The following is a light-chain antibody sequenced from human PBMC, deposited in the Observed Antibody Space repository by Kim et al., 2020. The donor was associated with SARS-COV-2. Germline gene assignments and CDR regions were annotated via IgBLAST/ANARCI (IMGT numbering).Light chain of an antibody. CDR2: DVS. Sequence: QSALTQPASVSGSPGQSITISCTGTSSDVGGYNYVSWYQQHPGKAPKLMIYDVSNRPSGVSNRFSGSKSGNTASLTISGLQAEDEAVYYCSSYTSSSTVFGTGTKVTVL. J-gene: IGLJ1*01. CDR1: SSDVGGYNY. V-gene: IGLV2-14*03. CDR3: SSYTSSSTV.